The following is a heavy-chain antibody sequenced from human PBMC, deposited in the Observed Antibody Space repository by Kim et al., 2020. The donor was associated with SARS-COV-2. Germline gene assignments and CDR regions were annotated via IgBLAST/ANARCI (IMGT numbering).Heavy chain of an antibody. Sequence: ADSVKGRFTISRDNAKNSLYLQMNSLRAEDTALYYCAKDRFGELINAFDYWGQGTLVTVSS. V-gene: IGHV3-9*01. CDR3: AKDRFGELINAFDY. J-gene: IGHJ4*02. D-gene: IGHD3-10*01.